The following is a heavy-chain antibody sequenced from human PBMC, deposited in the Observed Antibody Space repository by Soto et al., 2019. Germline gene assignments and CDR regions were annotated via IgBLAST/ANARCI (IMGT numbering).Heavy chain of an antibody. D-gene: IGHD6-13*01. CDR1: GFTVSGYY. J-gene: IGHJ3*02. Sequence: QVQLLESGGGLVKPGGSLRLSCAASGFTVSGYYMGWIRQPPGKGLEWISYISSDSSHTNHADSVKGRFTISRDNAKNPLYLQMNSLRAEDTAVYFCATGQQVRMADIWGQGTMVTVSS. CDR2: ISSDSSHT. CDR3: ATGQQVRMADI. V-gene: IGHV3-11*03.